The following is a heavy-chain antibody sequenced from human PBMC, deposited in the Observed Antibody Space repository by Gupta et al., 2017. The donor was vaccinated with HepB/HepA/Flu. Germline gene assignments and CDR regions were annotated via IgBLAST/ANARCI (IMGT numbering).Heavy chain of an antibody. CDR2: INHSGRT. J-gene: IGHJ4*02. V-gene: IGHV4-34*01. CDR1: GGSFSGYY. Sequence: QVQLQQWRAGLLTPSETLSLTCAVYGGSFSGYYWSWIRQPPGKGLEWIGEINHSGRTNYNPSLKSRVTISVDTSKNQFSLKLSSVTAADTAVYYCARGLSCSGGSCHHDYWGQGTLVTVSS. CDR3: ARGLSCSGGSCHHDY. D-gene: IGHD2-15*01.